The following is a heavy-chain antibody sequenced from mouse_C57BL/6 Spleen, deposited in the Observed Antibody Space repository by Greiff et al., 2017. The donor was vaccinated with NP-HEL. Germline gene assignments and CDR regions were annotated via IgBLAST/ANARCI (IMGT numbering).Heavy chain of an antibody. CDR3: ERRDTTGDFDY. CDR2: IDPSDSYT. Sequence: QVQLQQPGAELVRPGTSVKLSCKASGYTFTSYWMHWVKQRPGQGLEWIGVIDPSDSYTNYNQKFKGKATLTVDTSSSTAYMQLSSLTSEDSAVYYWERRDTTGDFDYWGQGTTLTVSS. V-gene: IGHV1-59*01. D-gene: IGHD3-3*01. CDR1: GYTFTSYW. J-gene: IGHJ2*01.